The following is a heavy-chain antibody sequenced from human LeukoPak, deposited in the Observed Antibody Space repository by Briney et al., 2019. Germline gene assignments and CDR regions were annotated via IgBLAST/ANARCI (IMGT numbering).Heavy chain of an antibody. Sequence: GGSQRLSCAASGFTFSSYAMSWVRQAPGKGLEWVSAISGSGGSTYYADSVKGRFTISRDNSKNTLYLQMNSLRAEDTAVYYCAKVSGYFDNTGDYFDYWGQGTLVTVSS. J-gene: IGHJ4*02. V-gene: IGHV3-23*01. CDR3: AKVSGYFDNTGDYFDY. CDR1: GFTFSSYA. D-gene: IGHD3-22*01. CDR2: ISGSGGST.